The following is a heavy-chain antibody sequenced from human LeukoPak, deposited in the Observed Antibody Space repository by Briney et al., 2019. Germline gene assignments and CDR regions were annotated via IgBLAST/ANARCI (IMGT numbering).Heavy chain of an antibody. CDR3: ARSRKYYYGSGSYSVDYYYYYMDV. D-gene: IGHD3-10*01. CDR1: GFTFRNYA. J-gene: IGHJ6*03. CDR2: ISSDGTSK. Sequence: PGGSLRLSCAAYGFTFRNYAMHWVRQAPGKGLEWVAVISSDGTSKHYADSVKGRFTISRDDSQNTVYLQMNSLRAGDTAVYYCARSRKYYYGSGSYSVDYYYYYMDVWGKGTTVTISS. V-gene: IGHV3-30*04.